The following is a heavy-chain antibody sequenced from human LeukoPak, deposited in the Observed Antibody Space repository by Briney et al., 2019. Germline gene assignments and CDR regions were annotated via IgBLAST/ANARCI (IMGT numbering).Heavy chain of an antibody. Sequence: GGSLRLSCAASGFTFSSYAMSWVRQAPGKGLEWVSVIGGSGGSTYYADSVKGRFTISRDNSKNTLYLQMSSLRAEDTAVYYCAKKKRELRGFDYWGQGTLVTVSS. J-gene: IGHJ4*02. CDR1: GFTFSSYA. V-gene: IGHV3-23*01. CDR3: AKKKRELRGFDY. D-gene: IGHD1-7*01. CDR2: IGGSGGST.